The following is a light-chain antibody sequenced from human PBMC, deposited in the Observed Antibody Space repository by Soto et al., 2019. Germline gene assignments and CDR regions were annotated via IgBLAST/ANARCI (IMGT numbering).Light chain of an antibody. CDR1: QSVSGN. CDR3: QQYNNWPQT. CDR2: GAS. Sequence: EIVMTQSPATLSVSPGERATLSCRASQSVSGNLAWYQQKPGQAPRLLIYGASTRATGIPARFIGIGSGTEFTLTINSLQSEYFAVYYCQQYNNWPQTFGQGTKVEIK. J-gene: IGKJ1*01. V-gene: IGKV3-15*01.